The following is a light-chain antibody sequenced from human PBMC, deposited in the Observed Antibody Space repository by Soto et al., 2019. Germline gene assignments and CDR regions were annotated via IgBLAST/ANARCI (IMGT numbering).Light chain of an antibody. J-gene: IGLJ1*01. Sequence: QSSLTQPPPAAGAPRQRGTLSCSGRSSHIGTSSVHWFQQLPGTAPNLLISTTNQRPSGVPERFSGSKSGTSASLAISGLQSEDEADYYCAAWDDSLNGHVFGTGTKVTVL. CDR1: SSHIGTSS. V-gene: IGLV1-44*01. CDR2: TTN. CDR3: AAWDDSLNGHV.